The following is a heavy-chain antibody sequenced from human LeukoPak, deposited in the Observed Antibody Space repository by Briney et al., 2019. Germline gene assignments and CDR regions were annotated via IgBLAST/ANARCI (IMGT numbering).Heavy chain of an antibody. J-gene: IGHJ4*02. V-gene: IGHV4-31*03. D-gene: IGHD3-16*01. CDR1: GGSISSGGYY. CDR3: ARVEYDRTFDY. Sequence: PSETLSLTCTVSGGSISSGGYYWSWIRQHPGKGLEWIGYIYYSGNTYYNPSLKSRVTISVDTSKNQFSLKLSSVTAADTAVYYCARVEYDRTFDYWGQGTLVTVSS. CDR2: IYYSGNT.